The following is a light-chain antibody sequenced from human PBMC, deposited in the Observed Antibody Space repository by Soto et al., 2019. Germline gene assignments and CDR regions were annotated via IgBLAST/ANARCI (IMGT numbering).Light chain of an antibody. Sequence: IQVTQSQSSLSASVGDRVTITCRASQGISSYLGWYQQKPGKAPNLLIYDASTLHSGVPSRFSGGGSGTDFTLTISSLQPEDFATYYCQQVNVYPSTFGGGTKVDI. CDR3: QQVNVYPST. J-gene: IGKJ4*01. V-gene: IGKV1-9*01. CDR2: DAS. CDR1: QGISSY.